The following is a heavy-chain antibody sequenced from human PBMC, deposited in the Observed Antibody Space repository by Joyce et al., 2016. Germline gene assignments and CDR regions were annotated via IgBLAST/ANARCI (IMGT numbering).Heavy chain of an antibody. CDR3: VRQKGSGWSPAGN. V-gene: IGHV4-39*01. D-gene: IGHD6-13*01. Sequence: QLQLQESGPGLVKPSETLSLTCTVSGGSISSDSYYWGWIRQPPGKGLVWIGTIYYSGSTFYNPSLKSRVAISVDTSKNQFSLKLSSVTAADTALYYCVRQKGSGWSPAGNWGQGTLVTVSS. CDR2: IYYSGST. J-gene: IGHJ4*02. CDR1: GGSISSDSYY.